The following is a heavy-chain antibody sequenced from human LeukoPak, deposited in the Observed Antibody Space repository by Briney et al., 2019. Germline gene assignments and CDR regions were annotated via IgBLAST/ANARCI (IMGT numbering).Heavy chain of an antibody. CDR3: AKWDRSSFSRRNWDDR. D-gene: IGHD6-13*01. V-gene: IGHV3-23*01. CDR2: ISGSGGST. CDR1: VYTYSYYL. Sequence: GGSLRLSFWAGVYTYSYYLKKLVSQAPGKGLEWVSAISGSGGSTYYADSVKGRFTISRDNSKNTLHLQMNSLRAEDTAEYYCAKWDRSSFSRRNWDDRWGQGTLVTVSS. J-gene: IGHJ5*02.